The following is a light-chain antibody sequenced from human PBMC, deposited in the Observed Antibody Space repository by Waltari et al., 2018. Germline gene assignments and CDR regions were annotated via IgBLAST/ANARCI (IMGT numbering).Light chain of an antibody. CDR3: MQALQTPYT. CDR1: QSLLQSNGYNY. Sequence: DIVMTQSPVSLPVTPGEPASISCRSIQSLLQSNGYNYLGWYLQKPGQSPQLLIYLGSNRASGVPDRFSGSGSGTDFTLKISRVEAEDVGVYYCMQALQTPYTFGQGTKLEIK. J-gene: IGKJ2*01. CDR2: LGS. V-gene: IGKV2-28*01.